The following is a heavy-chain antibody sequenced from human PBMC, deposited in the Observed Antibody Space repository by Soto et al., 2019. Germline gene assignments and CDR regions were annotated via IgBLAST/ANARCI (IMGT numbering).Heavy chain of an antibody. D-gene: IGHD5-18*01. J-gene: IGHJ4*02. CDR2: INPNSGGT. V-gene: IGHV1-2*02. CDR3: ARESSGYSYGSFDY. Sequence: ASVKVSCKASGYTFTGYYMHWVRQAPGQGLEWMGWINPNSGGTNYAQKLQGRVTMTRDTSISTAYMELSRLRSDDTAVYYCARESSGYSYGSFDYWGQGTLVTVSS. CDR1: GYTFTGYY.